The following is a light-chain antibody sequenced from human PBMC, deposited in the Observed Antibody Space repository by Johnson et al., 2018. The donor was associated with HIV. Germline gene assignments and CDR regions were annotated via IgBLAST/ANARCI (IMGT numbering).Light chain of an antibody. J-gene: IGLJ1*01. Sequence: SVLTQPPSVSAAPGQKVTISCSGSSSNIGNNYVSWYQQLPGTAPKLLIYENNKRPSGIPDRFSGSKSGTSATLGITGLQTGDEADYYCGTWYSSLSAYVFGTGTKVTVL. CDR2: ENN. V-gene: IGLV1-51*02. CDR1: SSNIGNNY. CDR3: GTWYSSLSAYV.